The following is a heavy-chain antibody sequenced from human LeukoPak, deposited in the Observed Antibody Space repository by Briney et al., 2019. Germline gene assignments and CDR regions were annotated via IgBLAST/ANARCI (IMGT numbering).Heavy chain of an antibody. D-gene: IGHD5-24*01. Sequence: PSETLSLTCTVSGGPISDYYWSWIRQPPGKGLEWIGYIYSTGSTNRNPSLKSRLTISVDTSKNQFFLNLKSVTTADTAVYYCAREGDGYNYYFDYWGQGTLVTVSS. CDR1: GGPISDYY. V-gene: IGHV4-59*01. J-gene: IGHJ4*02. CDR3: AREGDGYNYYFDY. CDR2: IYSTGST.